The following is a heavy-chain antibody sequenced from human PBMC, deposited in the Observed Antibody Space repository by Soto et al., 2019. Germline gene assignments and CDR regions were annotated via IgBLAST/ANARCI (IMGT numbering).Heavy chain of an antibody. V-gene: IGHV4-59*01. D-gene: IGHD4-17*01. CDR3: ARVYGTNYGFDF. Sequence: PSETLSLTCTFSGAPMNRYYWSWIRQPPGKALEWIGYVFNSETSKYNPSLRSRIDMSVDRSKNQFSLTMTSLTAADTAVYYCARVYGTNYGFDFWGQGALVTVSS. CDR2: VFNSETS. CDR1: GAPMNRYY. J-gene: IGHJ4*02.